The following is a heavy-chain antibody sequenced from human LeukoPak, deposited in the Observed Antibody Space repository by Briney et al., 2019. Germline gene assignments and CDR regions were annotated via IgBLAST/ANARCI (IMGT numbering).Heavy chain of an antibody. V-gene: IGHV1-3*01. CDR1: GYTFTTYA. CDR3: ARDPIGSRWPYYFDY. D-gene: IGHD6-13*01. CDR2: INAGNGNT. Sequence: SVKVSCKASGYTFTTYAMHWVRQAPGQRLEWMGWINAGNGNTKYSQKFQARVTITRDTSASTAYMELSSLRSEDTAVYYCARDPIGSRWPYYFDYWGQGTLVTVSS. J-gene: IGHJ4*02.